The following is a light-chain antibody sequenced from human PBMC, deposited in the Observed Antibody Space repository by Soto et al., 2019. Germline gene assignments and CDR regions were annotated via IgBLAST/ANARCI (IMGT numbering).Light chain of an antibody. CDR3: SSYTISSTRVV. CDR1: SSDVGGYNY. Sequence: QSALTQPASVSGSPGQSITISCTGTSSDVGGYNYVSWYQQHPGKAPQLLIYDVSNRPSGVSNRFSGSKSGNTASLTISGLQAEDEADYYCSSYTISSTRVVFGGGTKRTFL. CDR2: DVS. V-gene: IGLV2-14*01. J-gene: IGLJ2*01.